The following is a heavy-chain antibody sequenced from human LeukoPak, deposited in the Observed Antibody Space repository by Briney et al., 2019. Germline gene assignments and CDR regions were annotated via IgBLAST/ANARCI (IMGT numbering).Heavy chain of an antibody. CDR2: IYTSGST. V-gene: IGHV4-4*07. Sequence: SEALSLTRTVSGGSISNYYWSWIRQPAGKGLEWIGRIYTSGSTNYNPSLKSRVTMSVDTSKNQFSLKLSSVTAADTTVYYCAGRPIAAPSSWFDPWGQGTLVTVSS. D-gene: IGHD6-6*01. CDR1: GGSISNYY. J-gene: IGHJ5*02. CDR3: AGRPIAAPSSWFDP.